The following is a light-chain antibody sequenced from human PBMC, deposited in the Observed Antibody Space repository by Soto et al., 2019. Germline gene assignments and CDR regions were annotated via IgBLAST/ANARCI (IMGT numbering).Light chain of an antibody. V-gene: IGKV3-15*01. Sequence: EIVMTQSPATLSVSPGERATLSCRASQSVNSNLAWFQQKPGQAPRLLIHGASTRATDIPARFSGSGSGTEFTLTISRLEPEDFAVYYCQQYGSSPQWTFGQGTKVDIK. CDR2: GAS. CDR1: QSVNSN. J-gene: IGKJ1*01. CDR3: QQYGSSPQWT.